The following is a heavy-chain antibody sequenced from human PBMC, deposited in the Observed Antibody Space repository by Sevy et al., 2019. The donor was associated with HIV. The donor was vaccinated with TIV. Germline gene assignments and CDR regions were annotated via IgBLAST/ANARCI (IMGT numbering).Heavy chain of an antibody. D-gene: IGHD2-21*02. CDR2: VRGSGGST. CDR1: GFTFSSYA. J-gene: IGHJ4*02. V-gene: IGHV3-23*01. Sequence: GGSLRLSCAASGFTFSSYAMSWVRQAPGKGLEWVSAVRGSGGSTYYADSVKGRFTISRDNSKNTLYLQMNSLRAEDTAVYYCAKGPPYCGGDCYSYFDYWGQGTLVTVSS. CDR3: AKGPPYCGGDCYSYFDY.